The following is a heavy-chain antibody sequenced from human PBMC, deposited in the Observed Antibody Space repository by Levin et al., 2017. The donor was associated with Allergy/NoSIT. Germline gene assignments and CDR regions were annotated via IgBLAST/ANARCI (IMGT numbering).Heavy chain of an antibody. D-gene: IGHD6-6*01. CDR2: IYPGDSDT. J-gene: IGHJ3*02. CDR3: ARHRPAAPAGYSSSSNAFDI. Sequence: GESLKISCKGSGYSFTSYWIGWVRQMPGKGLEWMGIIYPGDSDTRYSPSFQGQVTISADKSISTAYLQWSSLKASDTAMYYCARHRPAAPAGYSSSSNAFDIWGQGTMVTVSS. CDR1: GYSFTSYW. V-gene: IGHV5-51*01.